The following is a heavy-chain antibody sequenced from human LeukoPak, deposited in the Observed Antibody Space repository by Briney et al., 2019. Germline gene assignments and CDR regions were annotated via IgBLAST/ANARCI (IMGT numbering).Heavy chain of an antibody. CDR3: ARVDRYHFYLDV. J-gene: IGHJ6*03. V-gene: IGHV1-69*05. CDR1: GGTFRTYS. CDR2: IIPIFGTP. Sequence: VASVKVSCKASGGTFRTYSVTWVRQAPGQGLEWMGGIIPIFGTPNYAQKFQGRVKVTTDEATGTAYMELSSLMSEDTAIYYCARVDRYHFYLDVWGKGTPVTVSS.